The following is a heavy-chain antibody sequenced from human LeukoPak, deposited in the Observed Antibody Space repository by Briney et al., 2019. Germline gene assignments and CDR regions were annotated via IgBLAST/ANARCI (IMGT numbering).Heavy chain of an antibody. CDR2: INPNSGDT. Sequence: ASVKVSCKASGYTFTGYCIHWVRQAPGQGLEWMGWINPNSGDTGSARRFQGRVTMTMDTSISTAYMELSRLTSDDTAVYYCARRAAAGYYWYFDLWGRGTLVTVSS. D-gene: IGHD6-13*01. J-gene: IGHJ2*01. CDR3: ARRAAAGYYWYFDL. CDR1: GYTFTGYC. V-gene: IGHV1-2*02.